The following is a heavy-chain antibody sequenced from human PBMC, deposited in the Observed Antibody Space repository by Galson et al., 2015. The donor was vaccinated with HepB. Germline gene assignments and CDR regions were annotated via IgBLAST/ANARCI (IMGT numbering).Heavy chain of an antibody. D-gene: IGHD3-16*02. CDR2: ISGSDGGT. J-gene: IGHJ6*02. CDR3: ARDRITFGSIIVIAGYGMDV. CDR1: GFTLGSFA. Sequence: SLRLSCAASGFTLGSFAMSWVRQAPGKGLEWVSGISGSDGGTYHAISVKGRLTISRDNAKNSLYLQMNSLGAEDTAVYYCARDRITFGSIIVIAGYGMDVWGQGTTVTVSS. V-gene: IGHV3-23*01.